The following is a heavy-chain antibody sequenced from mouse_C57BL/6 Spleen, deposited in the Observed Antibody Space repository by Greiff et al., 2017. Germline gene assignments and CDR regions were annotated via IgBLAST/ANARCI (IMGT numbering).Heavy chain of an antibody. Sequence: QVQLKEPGTELVKPGASVKLSCKASGYTFTSYWMHWVKQRPGQGLEWIGNINPSNGGTNYNEKFKSKATLTVDKSSSTAYMQLSSLTSEDSAVYYCARSWGTYYFDYCGQGTTLTVSS. CDR2: INPSNGGT. J-gene: IGHJ2*01. CDR3: ARSWGTYYFDY. V-gene: IGHV1-53*01. D-gene: IGHD3-3*01. CDR1: GYTFTSYW.